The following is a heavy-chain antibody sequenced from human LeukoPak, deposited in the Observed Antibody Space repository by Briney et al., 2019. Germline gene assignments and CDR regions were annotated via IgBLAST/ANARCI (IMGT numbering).Heavy chain of an antibody. Sequence: PGGSLRLSCAASGFSLSSYDMNWVRQAPGKGLGWVSSISTSSTFIYYTYSVKGRFTISRDNAKNSLYLQMNSLSAEDTAVYYCARADCSSSTCYLRSSWFDPWGQGTLVTVSS. CDR3: ARADCSSSTCYLRSSWFDP. V-gene: IGHV3-21*01. J-gene: IGHJ5*02. CDR2: ISTSSTFI. CDR1: GFSLSSYD. D-gene: IGHD2/OR15-2a*01.